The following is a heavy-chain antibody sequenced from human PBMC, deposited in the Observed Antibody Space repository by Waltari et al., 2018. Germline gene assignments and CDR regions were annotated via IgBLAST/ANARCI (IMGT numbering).Heavy chain of an antibody. J-gene: IGHJ4*02. V-gene: IGHV3-21*01. CDR2: ISSSSSYK. Sequence: EVQLVESGGGLVKPGGSLRLSCAASGFTFSSYSMNWVRQAPGKGLEWVSSISSSSSYKYYADSVKGRFTISRDNAKNSLYLQMNSLRAEDTAVYYCARSIAVADDYWGQGTLVTVSS. D-gene: IGHD6-19*01. CDR1: GFTFSSYS. CDR3: ARSIAVADDY.